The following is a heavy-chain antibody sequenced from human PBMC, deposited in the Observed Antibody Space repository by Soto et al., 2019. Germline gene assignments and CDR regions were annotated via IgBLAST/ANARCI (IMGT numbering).Heavy chain of an antibody. V-gene: IGHV1-2*04. CDR1: GYTFTGYY. Sequence: ASVKVSCKASGYTFTGYYIHWVRQAPLQVLEWMVWINPNSGGTNYAQKFQGWVTMTRDTSISKAYMELSRLRSDDTAVYYCARGGLQGKYFEHWGQGTLVTVSS. CDR3: ARGGLQGKYFEH. J-gene: IGHJ4*02. D-gene: IGHD4-4*01. CDR2: INPNSGGT.